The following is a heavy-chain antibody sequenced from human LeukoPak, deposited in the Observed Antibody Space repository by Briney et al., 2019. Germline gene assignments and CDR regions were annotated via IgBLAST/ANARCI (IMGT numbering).Heavy chain of an antibody. J-gene: IGHJ4*02. D-gene: IGHD6-19*01. CDR3: ARGPRVVAGFPQRRSELDS. CDR1: SESFSDYY. V-gene: IGHV4-34*01. CDR2: INHSGST. Sequence: SETLSLTCVVYSESFSDYYWSWIRQPPGKGLEWIGEINHSGSTNYNPSLKSRVTISLDTSNHRFSLKVSSVTAADTAVYYCARGPRVVAGFPQRRSELDSWGQGTLVTVSS.